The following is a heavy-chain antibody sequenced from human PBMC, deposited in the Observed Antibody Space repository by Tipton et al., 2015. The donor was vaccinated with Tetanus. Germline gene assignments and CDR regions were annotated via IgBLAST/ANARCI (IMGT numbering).Heavy chain of an antibody. V-gene: IGHV4-39*02. CDR3: ARDPGQNAFDI. CDR1: GGSISSSSYY. J-gene: IGHJ3*02. Sequence: TLSLTCTVSGGSISSSSYYWGWIRQPPGKGLEWIGSIYYSGSTYYNPSLKSRVTISVDTSKNQFSLKLSSVTAADTAVYYCARDPGQNAFDIWGQGTTVTVSS. CDR2: IYYSGST.